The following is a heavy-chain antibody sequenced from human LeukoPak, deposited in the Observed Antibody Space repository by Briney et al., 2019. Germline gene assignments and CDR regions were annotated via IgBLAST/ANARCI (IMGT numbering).Heavy chain of an antibody. CDR3: ARITTIFGVLKYYYYMDV. Sequence: GGSLRLSCAASGYTFSRYWMSWVRQAPGKGLEWVANIKQDGSEKYYVDSVKGRLTVSRDNAKNSLYLQMNSLRAEDTAVYYCARITTIFGVLKYYYYMDVWGKGTTVTVSS. V-gene: IGHV3-7*01. CDR1: GYTFSRYW. J-gene: IGHJ6*03. D-gene: IGHD3-3*01. CDR2: IKQDGSEK.